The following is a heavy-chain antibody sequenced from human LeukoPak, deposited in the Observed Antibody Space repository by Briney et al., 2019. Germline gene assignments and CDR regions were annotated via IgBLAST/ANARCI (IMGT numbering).Heavy chain of an antibody. CDR2: ISSSSSTI. D-gene: IGHD6-19*01. J-gene: IGHJ3*02. CDR3: ASSVAGKGAFDI. Sequence: PGGSLRLSCAASGFTFSSYSMNWVRQAPGKGLEWVSYISSSSSTIYYADSVKGRFTISRDNAKNSLYLQMNSLRAEDTAVYYCASSVAGKGAFDIWGQGTMVTVSS. V-gene: IGHV3-48*01. CDR1: GFTFSSYS.